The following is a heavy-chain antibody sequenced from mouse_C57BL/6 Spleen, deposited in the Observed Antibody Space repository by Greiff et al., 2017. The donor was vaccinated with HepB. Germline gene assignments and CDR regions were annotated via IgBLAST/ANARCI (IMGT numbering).Heavy chain of an antibody. D-gene: IGHD1-1*01. Sequence: QVHVKQPGAELVMPGASVKLSCKASGYTFTSYWMHWVKQRPGQGLEWIGEIDPSDSYTNYNQKFKGKSTLTVDKSSSTAYMQLSSLTSEDSAVYYCARRDFITTALDYWGQGTTLTVSS. CDR3: ARRDFITTALDY. CDR2: IDPSDSYT. V-gene: IGHV1-69*01. J-gene: IGHJ2*01. CDR1: GYTFTSYW.